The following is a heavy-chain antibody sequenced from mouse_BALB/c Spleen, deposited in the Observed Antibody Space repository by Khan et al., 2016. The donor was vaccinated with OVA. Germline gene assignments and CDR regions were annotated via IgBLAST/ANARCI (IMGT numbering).Heavy chain of an antibody. CDR3: TRDGNYAHWYFDV. J-gene: IGHJ1*01. Sequence: EVELVESGGGLVKPGGSLKLSCAASGFPFSTYTMSWVRQTPEKRLEWVATISSGSTSTYYPDSVKGRFTISRDNAKTTLYLQMSSLKSEDTALYYCTRDGNYAHWYFDVWGAGTTITVSS. CDR2: ISSGSTST. D-gene: IGHD2-1*01. CDR1: GFPFSTYT. V-gene: IGHV5-6-4*01.